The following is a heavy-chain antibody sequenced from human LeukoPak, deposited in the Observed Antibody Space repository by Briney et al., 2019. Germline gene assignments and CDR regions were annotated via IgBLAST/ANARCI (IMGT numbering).Heavy chain of an antibody. CDR2: IYYSGST. J-gene: IGHJ4*02. D-gene: IGHD1-1*01. CDR1: GGSISSSSYY. CDR3: ARASHWNQLHYFDY. Sequence: SETLSLTCTVSGGSISSSSYYWGWIRQPPGKGLEWIGSIYYSGSTYNNPSLKSRVTISVDTSKNQFSLKLSSVTAADSAMYYCARASHWNQLHYFDYWGQGTLVTVSS. V-gene: IGHV4-39*07.